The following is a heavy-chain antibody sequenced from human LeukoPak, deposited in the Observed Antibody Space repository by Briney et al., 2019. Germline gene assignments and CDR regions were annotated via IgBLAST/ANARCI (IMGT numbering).Heavy chain of an antibody. CDR2: IVVGSGNT. Sequence: SVKASCKASGFTFTSSAMQWVRQARGQRLEWIGWIVVGSGNTNYAQKFQERVTITRNMSTSTAYMELSSLRSEDTAVYYFAVTYYYASSGYRTQFDYWGQGTLVTVSS. CDR3: AVTYYYASSGYRTQFDY. D-gene: IGHD3-22*01. CDR1: GFTFTSSA. V-gene: IGHV1-58*02. J-gene: IGHJ4*02.